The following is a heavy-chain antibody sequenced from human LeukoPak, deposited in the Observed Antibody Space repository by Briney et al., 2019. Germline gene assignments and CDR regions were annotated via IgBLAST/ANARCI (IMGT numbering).Heavy chain of an antibody. CDR2: ISGSGGST. D-gene: IGHD3-3*01. CDR3: AKSVRIFGVASGIDY. Sequence: GGSLRLSCAASGFTFSSYAMSWVRQAPGKGLEWVSAISGSGGSTYYADSVKGRFTISRDNSKNTLYLQMNSLRAEDTAVYYCAKSVRIFGVASGIDYWGQGTLVTVSS. J-gene: IGHJ4*02. CDR1: GFTFSSYA. V-gene: IGHV3-23*01.